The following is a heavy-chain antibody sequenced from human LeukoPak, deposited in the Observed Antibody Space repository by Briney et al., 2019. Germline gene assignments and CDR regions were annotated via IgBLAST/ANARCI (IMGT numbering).Heavy chain of an antibody. CDR3: AKDVETTVVTDYFDY. CDR2: IWSNGNNK. Sequence: PGGSLRLSCAASGFLVSSCGMHWVRQAPGKGLEWVGVIWSNGNNKYYADSVKGRFTISRDNSKNTLYLQMNSLRAEDTAVYYCAKDVETTVVTDYFDYWGQGTLVTVSS. CDR1: GFLVSSCG. V-gene: IGHV3-30*02. J-gene: IGHJ4*02. D-gene: IGHD4-23*01.